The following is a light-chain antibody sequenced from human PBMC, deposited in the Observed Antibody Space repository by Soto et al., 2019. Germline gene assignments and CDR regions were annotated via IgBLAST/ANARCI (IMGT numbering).Light chain of an antibody. CDR1: QSVSSN. J-gene: IGKJ5*01. Sequence: EIVMTQSPATLSVSPGERATLSCRASQSVSSNLAWYQQKPGQAPRLLIYGASTRTTGIPARFSGSGSGTEFTLTISSMQSEDFAVYYCQQYNNCPITFGQGTGLDIK. CDR3: QQYNNCPIT. CDR2: GAS. V-gene: IGKV3-15*01.